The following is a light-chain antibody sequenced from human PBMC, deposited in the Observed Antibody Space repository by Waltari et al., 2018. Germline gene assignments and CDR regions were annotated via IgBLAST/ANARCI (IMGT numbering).Light chain of an antibody. J-gene: IGKJ4*01. CDR1: QSVRSY. V-gene: IGKV3-11*01. CDR2: VTS. CDR3: QQRHNWPLT. Sequence: EIVLTQSPATLSLSPGERATLSCRASQSVRSYLAWYQQKPGQAPRLLSYVTSNRASGIPARFSGSGSGTDFSLSISSLEPEDFAVYYCQQRHNWPLTFGGGTKVEIK.